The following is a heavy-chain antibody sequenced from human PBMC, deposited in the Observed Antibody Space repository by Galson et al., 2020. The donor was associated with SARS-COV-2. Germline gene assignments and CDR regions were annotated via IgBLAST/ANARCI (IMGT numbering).Heavy chain of an antibody. J-gene: IGHJ5*02. Sequence: TGGSLRLSCAASGFTFSSYAMSWVRQAPGRGLEWVSTITTSGTSTYYADSVKGRFTISRDNSKNTLYLQMNSVRAEDTAVYYCAKARVPAAVKWFDPWGQGTLVTVSS. CDR1: GFTFSSYA. CDR3: AKARVPAAVKWFDP. D-gene: IGHD2-2*01. V-gene: IGHV3-23*01. CDR2: ITTSGTST.